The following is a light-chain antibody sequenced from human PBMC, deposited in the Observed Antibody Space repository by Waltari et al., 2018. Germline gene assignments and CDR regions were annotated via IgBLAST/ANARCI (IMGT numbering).Light chain of an antibody. J-gene: IGKJ3*01. CDR2: TAS. V-gene: IGKV1-27*01. CDR3: QNYNSAPFT. CDR1: QGIGNY. Sequence: DIQMTQSPSSLSASVGDRVTITCRASQGIGNYLAWYQQKPGTVPKLLFYTASPLQSGVPPRCSGSGSSDDFTLTISSLQPEDAATYYCQNYNSAPFTFGPGTRVDIK.